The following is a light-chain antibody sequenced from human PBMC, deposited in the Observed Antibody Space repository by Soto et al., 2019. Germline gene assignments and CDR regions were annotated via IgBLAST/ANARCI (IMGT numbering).Light chain of an antibody. J-gene: IGKJ1*01. CDR3: QQYHSYPWT. CDR1: QSITSW. Sequence: DIQMTQSPSTLSASVGDSVTITCRASQSITSWLAWYQQKPGTAPKVLIYDASTLGSGVPSRFSGSGSGTEFTLTISSLQPEDFATYHCQQYHSYPWTFGQGTKVEVK. CDR2: DAS. V-gene: IGKV1-5*01.